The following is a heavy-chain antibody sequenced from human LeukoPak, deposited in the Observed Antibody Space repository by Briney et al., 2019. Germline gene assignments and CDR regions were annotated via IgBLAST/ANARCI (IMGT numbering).Heavy chain of an antibody. CDR1: GGSFSGYY. CDR3: ARSPGDSSGYQYYYYYYYMDV. D-gene: IGHD3-22*01. Sequence: PSETLSLTCGVYGGSFSGYYWTWIRQSPGKGLEWIGEINYVGSINYNPSLKSRVTISVDTSKSQFSLKLTSVTAADTAVYYCARSPGDSSGYQYYYYYYYMDVWGKGTTVTISS. V-gene: IGHV4-34*01. J-gene: IGHJ6*03. CDR2: INYVGSI.